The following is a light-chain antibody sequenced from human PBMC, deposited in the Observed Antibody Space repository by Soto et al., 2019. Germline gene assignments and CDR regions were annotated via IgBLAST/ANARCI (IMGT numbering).Light chain of an antibody. Sequence: QAVVTQPPSVSGTPGHKVSISCSGSTSNLGGNTVNWYQQLPGTAPKLLIYTNNQRPSGVPDRFSGSKSGTSASLAISDLRSEDEADFYCAAWDDSLNAVVFGGGTQLTVL. CDR2: TNN. CDR3: AAWDDSLNAVV. J-gene: IGLJ2*01. CDR1: TSNLGGNT. V-gene: IGLV1-44*01.